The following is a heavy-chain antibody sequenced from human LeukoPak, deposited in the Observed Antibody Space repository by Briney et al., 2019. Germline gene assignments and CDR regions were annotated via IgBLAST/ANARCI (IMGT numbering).Heavy chain of an antibody. D-gene: IGHD3-16*01. CDR2: IKHDESEK. J-gene: IGHJ4*02. CDR1: GFPFDRYW. CDR3: ARQPIYEAYFDF. V-gene: IGHV3-7*01. Sequence: GGSLRLSCAASGFPFDRYWMSWVRLAPGKGLEWVANIKHDESEKTFVDSVKGRFTISRDNAENSLYLQMNSLRAEDTAVYYCARQPIYEAYFDFWGQGTLVTVSS.